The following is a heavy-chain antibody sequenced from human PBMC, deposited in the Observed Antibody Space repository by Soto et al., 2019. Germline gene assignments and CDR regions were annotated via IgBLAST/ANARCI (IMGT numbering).Heavy chain of an antibody. CDR2: IIPIFGTA. CDR1: GGTFSSYA. CDR3: ARRYGRKLSNWFDP. V-gene: IGHV1-69*13. J-gene: IGHJ5*02. Sequence: ASVKVSCKASGGTFSSYAISWVRQAPGQGLEWMGGIIPIFGTANYAQKFQGRVTITADESTSTAYMELSSLRSEDTAVYYCARRYGRKLSNWFDPWGQGTLVTVSS. D-gene: IGHD4-17*01.